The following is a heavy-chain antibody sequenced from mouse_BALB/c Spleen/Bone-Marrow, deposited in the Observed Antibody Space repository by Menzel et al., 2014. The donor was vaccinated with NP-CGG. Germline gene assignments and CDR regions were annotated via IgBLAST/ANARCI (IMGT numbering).Heavy chain of an antibody. D-gene: IGHD2-14*01. J-gene: IGHJ4*01. V-gene: IGHV1-69*02. CDR2: IYPSDSYT. CDR1: GYTFTSYW. CDR3: TRRDRYDYYAMDY. Sequence: QVQLQQSGAELVRPGASVKLSCKASGYTFTSYWINWVKQRPGQGLEWIGNIYPSDSYTNYNQKFKDKATLTVDKSSSTAYMQLSSPTFEDSAVYYCTRRDRYDYYAMDYWGQRTSVTVSS.